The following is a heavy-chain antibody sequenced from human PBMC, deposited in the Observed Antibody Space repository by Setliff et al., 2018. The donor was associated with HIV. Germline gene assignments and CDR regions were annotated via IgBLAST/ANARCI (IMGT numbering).Heavy chain of an antibody. V-gene: IGHV4-39*01. J-gene: IGHJ4*02. CDR2: IYYSGST. CDR3: AGRFEQWLAFDY. CDR1: GGSISGSYYY. D-gene: IGHD6-19*01. Sequence: SETLSLTCTVSGGSISGSYYYWGWIRQPPGKGLEWIGSIYYSGSTYYNPSLKSRVTISVDTSKNQFSLKLGSVTAADTAVYFCAGRFEQWLAFDYWGQGTLVTVSS.